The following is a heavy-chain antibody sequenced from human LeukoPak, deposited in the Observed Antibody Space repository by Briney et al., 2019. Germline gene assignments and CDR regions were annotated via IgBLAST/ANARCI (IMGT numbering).Heavy chain of an antibody. CDR3: ARDRVDTAMVPFDY. D-gene: IGHD5-18*01. CDR2: IIPIFGTA. CDR1: GGTFSSYA. J-gene: IGHJ4*02. Sequence: SVKVSCKASGGTFSSYAISWVRQAPGQGLEWMGGIIPIFGTANYAQKFQGRVTITADESTSTAYMELSSLRAEDTAVYYCARDRVDTAMVPFDYWGQGTLVTVSS. V-gene: IGHV1-69*01.